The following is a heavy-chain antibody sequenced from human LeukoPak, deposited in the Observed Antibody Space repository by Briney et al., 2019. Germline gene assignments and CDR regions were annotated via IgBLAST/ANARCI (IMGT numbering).Heavy chain of an antibody. V-gene: IGHV3-23*01. D-gene: IGHD3-10*01. Sequence: GGSLRLSCAASGFTFSSYAFTWVRQAPGKGLEWLSAISVSGDSTYHADSVKGRFAISRDNSKNTLFLQMNRLRAEDTAVYYCAKRDSHSGTYVIDYWGQGTLVTVSS. CDR3: AKRDSHSGTYVIDY. CDR1: GFTFSSYA. J-gene: IGHJ4*02. CDR2: ISVSGDST.